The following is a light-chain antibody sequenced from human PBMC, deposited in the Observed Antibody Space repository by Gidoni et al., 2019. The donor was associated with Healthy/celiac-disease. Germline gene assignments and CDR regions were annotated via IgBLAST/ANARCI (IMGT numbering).Light chain of an antibody. Sequence: AIRMTQFPSSFSASTGDRVTITCRASQGISSYLAWYQQKPGKAPKLLIYAASTLQNGVSSRFSGSGSGTDFTLTISCLQSEDFATYYCQQYYSYPRTFGQGTKVEIK. V-gene: IGKV1-8*01. J-gene: IGKJ1*01. CDR2: AAS. CDR3: QQYYSYPRT. CDR1: QGISSY.